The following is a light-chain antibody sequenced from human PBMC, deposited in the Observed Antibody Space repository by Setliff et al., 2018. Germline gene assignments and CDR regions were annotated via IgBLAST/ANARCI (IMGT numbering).Light chain of an antibody. V-gene: IGLV1-40*01. J-gene: IGLJ1*01. CDR2: SDN. CDR1: SSNLGAGFS. CDR3: QSYGGGLDGYV. Sequence: QSVLAQPPSVSGAPGQRVTISCTGSSSNLGAGFSVHWYQVLPGTAPKLLIYSDNHRPSGVSGRFSGSKSGTSASLAITGLQSEDEADYYCQSYGGGLDGYVFGTGTKVTVL.